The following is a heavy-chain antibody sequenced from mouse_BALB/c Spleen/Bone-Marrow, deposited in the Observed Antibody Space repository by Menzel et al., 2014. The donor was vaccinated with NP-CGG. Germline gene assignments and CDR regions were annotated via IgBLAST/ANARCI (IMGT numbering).Heavy chain of an antibody. D-gene: IGHD2-10*02. CDR1: GFTFSRYY. CDR2: INSNGGST. CDR3: ARHGGYGNYFDY. J-gene: IGHJ2*01. V-gene: IGHV5-6-2*01. Sequence: EVMLVESGGGLVKLGGSLKLSCAASGFTFSRYYMSWVRQTPEKRLELVAAINSNGGSTYYPDTVKGRFTISRDNAKNTLHLQMSSLKSEDTALYYCARHGGYGNYFDYWGQGTTLTVSS.